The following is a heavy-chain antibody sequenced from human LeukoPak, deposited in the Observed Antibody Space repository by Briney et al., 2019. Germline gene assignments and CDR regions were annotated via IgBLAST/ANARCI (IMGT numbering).Heavy chain of an antibody. J-gene: IGHJ4*02. CDR3: AREDLGAAYFDF. Sequence: SQTLSLTCAISGDSVSTNNVAWNWIRQSPSRGLEWLGRTYYRSKWYNDYAVSVKSRIIINPDTSKNQISLQLNSVTPDDTAVYYCAREDLGAAYFDFWGQGTLVTVSS. D-gene: IGHD3-16*01. V-gene: IGHV6-1*01. CDR1: GDSVSTNNVA. CDR2: TYYRSKWYN.